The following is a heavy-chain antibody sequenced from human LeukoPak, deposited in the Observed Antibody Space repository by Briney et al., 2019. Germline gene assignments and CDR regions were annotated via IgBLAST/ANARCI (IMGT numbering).Heavy chain of an antibody. CDR2: IYYSGST. CDR3: ASIDGSGSYYYDAFDI. V-gene: IGHV4-39*01. D-gene: IGHD3-10*01. CDR1: GCSISSSSYY. J-gene: IGHJ3*02. Sequence: PSETLCLTCTVSGCSISSSSYYWGWIRQPPGKGLEWIGSIYYSGSTYYNPSLKSRVTISVDTSKNQFSLKLSSVTAADTAVYYCASIDGSGSYYYDAFDIWGQGTMVTVSS.